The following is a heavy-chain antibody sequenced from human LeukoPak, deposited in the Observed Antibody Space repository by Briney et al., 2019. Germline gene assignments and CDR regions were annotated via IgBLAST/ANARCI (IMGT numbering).Heavy chain of an antibody. CDR3: AKDWGSGGWYNYFDP. D-gene: IGHD6-19*01. V-gene: IGHV3-30*18. J-gene: IGHJ5*02. CDR2: IAYHGNTE. Sequence: GGSLRLSCAVSGFTISSHGMHWVRQAPGKGPEWVAMIAYHGNTEYYGGSVKGRFTISRDNSKNTLYLQMDSLRAEDTAVYHCAKDWGSGGWYNYFDPWGQGTLVTVSS. CDR1: GFTISSHG.